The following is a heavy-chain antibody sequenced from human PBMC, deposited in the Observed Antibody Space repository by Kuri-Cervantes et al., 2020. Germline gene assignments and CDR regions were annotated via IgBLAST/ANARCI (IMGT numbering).Heavy chain of an antibody. CDR1: GFTFSSYG. D-gene: IGHD3-22*01. CDR2: IWYDGSNK. CDR3: ARPPKRAYSSGYSYFDY. Sequence: GESLKISCAASGFTFSSYGIHWVRQAPGKGLEWVAVIWYDGSNKYYADSVKGRFTISRDNSKNTLYLQMNSLRAEDTAVYYCARPPKRAYSSGYSYFDYWGQGTLVTVSS. V-gene: IGHV3-33*01. J-gene: IGHJ4*02.